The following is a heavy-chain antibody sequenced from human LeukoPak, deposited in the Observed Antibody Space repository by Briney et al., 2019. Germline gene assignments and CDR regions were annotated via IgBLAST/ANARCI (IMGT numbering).Heavy chain of an antibody. CDR1: GFTFSSYS. CDR3: ASNDFWSGYYPLDY. D-gene: IGHD3-3*01. CDR2: ISSSSSYI. Sequence: PGGSLRLSCAASGFTFSSYSMNWVRQAPGKGLEWVSSISSSSSYIYYADSVKGRFTISRDNAKNSLYLQMNSLRAEDTAVYYCASNDFWSGYYPLDYWGQGILVTVSS. J-gene: IGHJ4*02. V-gene: IGHV3-21*01.